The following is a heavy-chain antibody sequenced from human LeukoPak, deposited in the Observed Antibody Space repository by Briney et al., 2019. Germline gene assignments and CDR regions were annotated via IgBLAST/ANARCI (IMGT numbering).Heavy chain of an antibody. V-gene: IGHV4-34*01. CDR1: GGSFSGYY. D-gene: IGHD3-22*01. Sequence: SETLSLTCAVYGGSFSGYYWSWIRQPPGKGLEWIGKINHSGSTNYNPSLKSRVTISVDTSKNQFSLKLSSVTAADTAVYYCARGGYYYYDSSGYYYYWGQGTLVTVSS. CDR2: INHSGST. J-gene: IGHJ4*02. CDR3: ARGGYYYYDSSGYYYY.